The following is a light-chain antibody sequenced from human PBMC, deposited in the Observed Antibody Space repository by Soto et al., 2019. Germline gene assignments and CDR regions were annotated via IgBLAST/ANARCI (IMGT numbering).Light chain of an antibody. J-gene: IGKJ4*01. CDR1: QGSDSW. CDR3: QQGNSFPLT. Sequence: DIQMTQSPSSVSASIGDRVTITCRASQGSDSWLAWFQQKPGEAPRLLIYAAISLHSGVPSRFSGAGSGSDFSLTIRSLQPEDFATYFCQQGNSFPLTFGGGTKVEIK. V-gene: IGKV1-12*01. CDR2: AAI.